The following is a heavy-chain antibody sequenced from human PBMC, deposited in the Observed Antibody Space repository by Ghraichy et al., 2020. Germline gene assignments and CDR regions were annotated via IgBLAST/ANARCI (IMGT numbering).Heavy chain of an antibody. CDR3: ARHGLYGEYYFDY. CDR2: IYYSGST. CDR1: GGSISSSSYY. V-gene: IGHV4-39*01. J-gene: IGHJ4*02. D-gene: IGHD3-10*01. Sequence: SETLSLTCTVSGGSISSSSYYWGWIRQPPGKGLEWIGSIYYSGSTYYNPSLKSRVTISVDTSKNQFSLKLSSVTAADTAVYYCARHGLYGEYYFDYWGQGTLVTVSS.